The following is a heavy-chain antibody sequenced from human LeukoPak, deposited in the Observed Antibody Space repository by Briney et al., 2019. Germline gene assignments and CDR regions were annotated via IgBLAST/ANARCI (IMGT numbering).Heavy chain of an antibody. V-gene: IGHV3-21*01. CDR1: GFTFSSYS. J-gene: IGHJ4*02. D-gene: IGHD4-11*01. CDR2: ISSSSSYI. CDR3: ARDLTTVTTVDH. Sequence: PGGSLRLSCAASGFTFSSYSMNWVRQPPGKGLEWVSSISSSSSYIYYADSVKGRFTISRDNAKNSLYLQMNSLRAEDTAVYYCARDLTTVTTVDHWGQGTLVTVSS.